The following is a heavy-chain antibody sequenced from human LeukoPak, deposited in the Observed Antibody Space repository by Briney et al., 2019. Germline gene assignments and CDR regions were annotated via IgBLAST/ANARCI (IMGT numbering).Heavy chain of an antibody. CDR1: GGSFSGYY. Sequence: SETLSLTCAVYGGSFSGYYWSWIRQPPGKGLEWIGETNHSGSTNYNPSLKSRVTISVDTSKNQFSLKLSSVTAADTAVYYCARWSSWGYYYGMDVWGQGTTVTVSS. V-gene: IGHV4-34*01. CDR2: TNHSGST. CDR3: ARWSSWGYYYGMDV. D-gene: IGHD1-26*01. J-gene: IGHJ6*02.